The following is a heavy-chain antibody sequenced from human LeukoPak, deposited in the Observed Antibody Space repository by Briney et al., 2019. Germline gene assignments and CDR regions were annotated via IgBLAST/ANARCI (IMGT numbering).Heavy chain of an antibody. CDR3: ARENTPTMMGSWFDP. V-gene: IGHV1-69*04. J-gene: IGHJ5*02. D-gene: IGHD3-22*01. CDR2: IIPILGIA. Sequence: ASVKVSCKASGGTFSSYAISWVRQAPGQGLEWMGRIIPILGIANYAQKFQGRVTITADKSTSTAYMELSSLRSEDTAVYYCARENTPTMMGSWFDPWGQGTLVTVSS. CDR1: GGTFSSYA.